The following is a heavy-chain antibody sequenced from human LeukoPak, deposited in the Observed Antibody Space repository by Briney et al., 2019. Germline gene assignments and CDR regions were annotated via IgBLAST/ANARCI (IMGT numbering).Heavy chain of an antibody. Sequence: GGALRLSCAASGFIFSEYYMSWIRQAAAKGLEWVSYICSSSRYKNYADSVKGRFTISRDNAKNSLYLQMNSLRADDTAVYYCARPRGSGTYYDNWFDPWGQGTLVTVSP. D-gene: IGHD3-10*01. J-gene: IGHJ5*02. CDR3: ARPRGSGTYYDNWFDP. CDR2: ICSSSRYK. CDR1: GFIFSEYY. V-gene: IGHV3-11*06.